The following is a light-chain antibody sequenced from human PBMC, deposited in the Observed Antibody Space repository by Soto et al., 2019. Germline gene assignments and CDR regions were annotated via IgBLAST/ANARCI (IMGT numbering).Light chain of an antibody. J-gene: IGKJ4*01. CDR3: MQALLTSFT. V-gene: IGKV2-28*01. CDR1: QSLLHSNGYTY. CDR2: LGS. Sequence: DIVMTQSPLSLPVTPGEPASISCRSSQSLLHSNGYTYLDWYLQKPGQSPQLLIYLGSYRASGVPDRFTGSGSGTDFTLKISRVEAEDVGVYYCMQALLTSFTFGGGTKVEIK.